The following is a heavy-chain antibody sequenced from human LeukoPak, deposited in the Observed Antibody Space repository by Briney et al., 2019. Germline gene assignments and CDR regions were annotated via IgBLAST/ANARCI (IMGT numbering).Heavy chain of an antibody. CDR1: GFTFSSYY. J-gene: IGHJ4*02. D-gene: IGHD6-19*01. CDR3: ARDRGSGWHTFDY. CDR2: ISSSSTYM. Sequence: GRSLRLSCAASGFTFSSYYMSWVRQAPGKGLEWVSSISSSSTYMFYADSVRGRFTISRDNAKNSLYLQMNSLRAEDTAVYYCARDRGSGWHTFDYWGQGTLVTVSS. V-gene: IGHV3-21*01.